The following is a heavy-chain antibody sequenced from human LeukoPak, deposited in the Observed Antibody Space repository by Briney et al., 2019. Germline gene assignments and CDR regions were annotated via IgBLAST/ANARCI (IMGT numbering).Heavy chain of an antibody. Sequence: GASVKVSCKTSGYTFTNYGISWVRQAPGQGLEWMGWINAHNGDTNYAQNLQGRVTMTTDTSTSTAYMELRSLRSDDTALYYCARSPTVTTRCDPWGQGTLVTVSS. CDR3: ARSPTVTTRCDP. CDR1: GYTFTNYG. V-gene: IGHV1-18*01. CDR2: INAHNGDT. D-gene: IGHD4-17*01. J-gene: IGHJ5*01.